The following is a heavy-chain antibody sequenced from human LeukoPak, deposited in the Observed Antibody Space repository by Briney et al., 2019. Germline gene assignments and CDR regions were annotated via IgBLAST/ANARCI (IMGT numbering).Heavy chain of an antibody. CDR1: GFTFSNYA. J-gene: IGHJ4*02. CDR2: ISGSGGNT. D-gene: IGHD2/OR15-2a*01. CDR3: AKDRGAYFFDY. V-gene: IGHV3-23*01. Sequence: PGGSLRLSCAASGFTFSNYAMSWVRQAPGKGLEWVSGISGSGGNTNYAHSVNGRFTISRDNSKNTLYVQMNSLRAEDTAIYYCAKDRGAYFFDYWGQGTLVTASS.